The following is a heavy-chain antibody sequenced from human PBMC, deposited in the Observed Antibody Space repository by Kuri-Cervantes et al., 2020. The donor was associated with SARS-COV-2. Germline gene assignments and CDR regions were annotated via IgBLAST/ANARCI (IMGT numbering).Heavy chain of an antibody. Sequence: ESLKISCTVSGGSISSYYWSWIRQPPGKGLEWIGYIYYSGSTNYNPSLKSRVTISVDTSKNQFSLKLSSVTAADTAVYYCARDFERGYSYDYGGGYFDYWGQGTLVTVSS. CDR2: IYYSGST. D-gene: IGHD5-18*01. CDR1: GGSISSYY. CDR3: ARDFERGYSYDYGGGYFDY. V-gene: IGHV4-59*12. J-gene: IGHJ4*02.